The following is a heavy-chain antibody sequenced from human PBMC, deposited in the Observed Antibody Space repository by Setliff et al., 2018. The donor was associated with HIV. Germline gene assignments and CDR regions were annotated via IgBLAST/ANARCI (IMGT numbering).Heavy chain of an antibody. V-gene: IGHV4-4*07. D-gene: IGHD3-10*01. Sequence: SETLSLTCTISGGSFGVYRWSWIRQSAGRGLEWIGRIDSSGTTDYKPSPKGRVAISVDTSRNQFSLRVTSVTAADTAVYFCARDRHSSGLGSYGPWGPGILVTDSS. CDR3: ARDRHSSGLGSYGP. J-gene: IGHJ5*02. CDR2: IDSSGTT. CDR1: GGSFGVYR.